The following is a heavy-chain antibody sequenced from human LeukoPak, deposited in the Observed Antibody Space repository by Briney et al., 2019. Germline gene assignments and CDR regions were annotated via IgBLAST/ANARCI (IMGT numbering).Heavy chain of an antibody. CDR2: IIPILGIA. J-gene: IGHJ4*02. Sequence: SVKVSCKASGGTFSSYAISWVRQAPGQGLEWMGRIIPILGIANYAQKFQGRVTITADKSTSTAYMELSSLRSEDTAVYYCSVVVQGLYYFDYWGQGTLVTVSS. CDR3: SVVVQGLYYFDY. CDR1: GGTFSSYA. D-gene: IGHD2-15*01. V-gene: IGHV1-69*04.